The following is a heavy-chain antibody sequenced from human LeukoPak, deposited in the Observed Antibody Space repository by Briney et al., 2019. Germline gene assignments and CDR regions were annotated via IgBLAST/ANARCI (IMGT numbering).Heavy chain of an antibody. D-gene: IGHD2-8*01. V-gene: IGHV1-69*05. J-gene: IGHJ5*02. Sequence: SVKVSCKASGGTFSSYAISWVRQAPGQGLEWMGRIIPIFGTANYAQKFQGRVTITTDESTSTAYMELSSLRSEDTAVYYCARDGHNGVWMPTPTSNWFDPWGQGTLVTVSS. CDR2: IIPIFGTA. CDR1: GGTFSSYA. CDR3: ARDGHNGVWMPTPTSNWFDP.